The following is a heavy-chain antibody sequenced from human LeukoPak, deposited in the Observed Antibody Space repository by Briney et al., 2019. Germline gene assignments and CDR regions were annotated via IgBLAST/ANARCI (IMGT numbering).Heavy chain of an antibody. D-gene: IGHD3-16*01. CDR3: ANLQGAFTAFDI. J-gene: IGHJ3*02. Sequence: ASVKVSCTASGYTFTGYYMHWVRQAPGQGLEWMGWINPNSGGTNYAQKFQGRVTMTRDTSISTAYMELSRLRSDDTAVYYCANLQGAFTAFDIWGQGTMVTVSS. V-gene: IGHV1-2*02. CDR2: INPNSGGT. CDR1: GYTFTGYY.